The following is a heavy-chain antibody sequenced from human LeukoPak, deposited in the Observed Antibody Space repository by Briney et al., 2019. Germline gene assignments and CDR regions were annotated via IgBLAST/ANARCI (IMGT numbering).Heavy chain of an antibody. Sequence: SGTLSLTCTVSGDSINNYYWNWIRQPPGKGLEWIGYIYHSGSTNYNPSLKSRVTISVDTSKNQFSLKLNSVTAADTAVYYCARLGQQLDFDYWGQGTLVTVSS. CDR1: GDSINNYY. CDR2: IYHSGST. J-gene: IGHJ4*02. D-gene: IGHD6-13*01. CDR3: ARLGQQLDFDY. V-gene: IGHV4-59*08.